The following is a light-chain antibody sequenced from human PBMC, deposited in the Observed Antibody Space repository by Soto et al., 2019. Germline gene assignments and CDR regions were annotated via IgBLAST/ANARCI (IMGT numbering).Light chain of an antibody. CDR1: QTISSW. V-gene: IGKV1-5*03. CDR3: KHYNSYSEA. CDR2: KAS. Sequence: DIHVTHSPSTLSGSVGDRVTITCRASQTISSWLAWYQQKPGKAPKLLIYKASTLKSGVPSRFSGSGSGTEFTLTISSLQPDDFATYYCKHYNSYSEAFGQGTKV. J-gene: IGKJ1*01.